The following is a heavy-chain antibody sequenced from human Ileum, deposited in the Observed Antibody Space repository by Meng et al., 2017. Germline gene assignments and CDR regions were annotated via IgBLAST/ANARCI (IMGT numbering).Heavy chain of an antibody. CDR1: GGSVSSASYY. D-gene: IGHD7-27*01. CDR3: ARDHWGSLDY. Sequence: QVPLQRSGPVLVRPSETLSLTCNVSGGSVSSASYYWSWIRQPPGKGLEWIGLIHYSGSRNYNPSLKSRVTMSVDTSKNQFFLTLNSVTAADTAIYYCARDHWGSLDYWGQGILVTVSS. V-gene: IGHV4-61*01. J-gene: IGHJ4*02. CDR2: IHYSGSR.